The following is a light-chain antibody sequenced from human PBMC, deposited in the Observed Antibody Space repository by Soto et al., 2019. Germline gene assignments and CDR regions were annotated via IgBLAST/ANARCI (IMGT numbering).Light chain of an antibody. J-gene: IGLJ1*01. CDR1: SSDVGGYNY. CDR3: SSYTTSNTRQIV. Sequence: QSVLTQPVSVSGSPGQSITISCTGTSSDVGGYNYVSWYQHHPGKAPKLLIYDVSNRPSGISNRFSGYKSDNTASLTISGLQPEDEADYYCSSYTTSNTRQIVFGTGTKVTVL. V-gene: IGLV2-14*03. CDR2: DVS.